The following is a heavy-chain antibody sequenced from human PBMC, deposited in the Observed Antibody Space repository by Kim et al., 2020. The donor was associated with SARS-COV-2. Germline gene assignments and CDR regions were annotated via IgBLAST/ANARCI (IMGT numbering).Heavy chain of an antibody. CDR2: ISYDGSNK. CDR3: AKDGSGYCSSTSCYTSDY. V-gene: IGHV3-30*18. CDR1: GFTFSSYG. Sequence: GGSLRLSCAASGFTFSSYGMHWVRQAPGKGLEWVAVISYDGSNKYYADSVKGRFTISRDNSKNTLYLQMNSLRAEDTAVYYCAKDGSGYCSSTSCYTSDYWGQGTLVTVSS. D-gene: IGHD2-2*02. J-gene: IGHJ4*02.